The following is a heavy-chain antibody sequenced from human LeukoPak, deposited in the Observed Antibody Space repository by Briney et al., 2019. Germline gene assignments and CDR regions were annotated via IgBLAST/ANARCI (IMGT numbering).Heavy chain of an antibody. J-gene: IGHJ3*02. Sequence: ASVKVSCKASGYTFTGYCMHWVRQAPGQGLEWMGWINPNSGGTNYAQKFQGRVTMTRDTSISTAYMELSRLRSDDTAVYYCARSERSGAGTDAFDIWGQGTVVTVSS. D-gene: IGHD1-1*01. CDR1: GYTFTGYC. CDR2: INPNSGGT. CDR3: ARSERSGAGTDAFDI. V-gene: IGHV1-2*02.